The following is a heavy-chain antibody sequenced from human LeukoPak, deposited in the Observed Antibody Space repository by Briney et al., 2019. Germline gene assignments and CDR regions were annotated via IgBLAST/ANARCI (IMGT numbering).Heavy chain of an antibody. CDR1: GGSFSRYY. CDR3: ARGATISETGYFDF. CDR2: IDHRGDT. Sequence: SETLSLTCAVYGGSFSRYYWSWIRQSPGKGLEWIAEIDHRGDTNYNPSVKSRVTISVGTSKNQFSLKVRSLSAADTALYYCARGATISETGYFDFWGQGTLVTVSS. J-gene: IGHJ4*03. V-gene: IGHV4-34*01. D-gene: IGHD5-24*01.